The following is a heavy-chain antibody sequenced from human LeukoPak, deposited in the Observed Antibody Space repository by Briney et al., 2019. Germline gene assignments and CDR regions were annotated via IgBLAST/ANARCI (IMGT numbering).Heavy chain of an antibody. CDR3: ARDVSIAARPGY. J-gene: IGHJ4*02. V-gene: IGHV1-2*02. CDR2: INPNSGGT. CDR1: GYTFTSYY. D-gene: IGHD6-6*01. Sequence: GASVKVSCKASGYTFTSYYMHWVRQAPGQGLEWMGWINPNSGGTNYAQSFQGRVTMSRDTSISTAYMELGRLRSDDTAVYYCARDVSIAARPGYWGQGTLVTVSS.